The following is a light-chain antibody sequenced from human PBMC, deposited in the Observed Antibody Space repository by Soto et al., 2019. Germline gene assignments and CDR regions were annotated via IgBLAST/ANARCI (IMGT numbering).Light chain of an antibody. J-gene: IGKJ1*01. CDR2: GAS. Sequence: EIVLTQSPGTLSLSPGERATLSCRASQSVSSSYLAWYQQKPGQAPRLLIYGASSRATGIPDRFSGSGSGTDFTLTISRLEPEDFAVYYCQQYRSSPTGTFGQGTKV. V-gene: IGKV3-20*01. CDR1: QSVSSSY. CDR3: QQYRSSPTGT.